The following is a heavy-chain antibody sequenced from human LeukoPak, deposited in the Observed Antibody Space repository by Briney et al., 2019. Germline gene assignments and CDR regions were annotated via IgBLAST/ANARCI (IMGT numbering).Heavy chain of an antibody. CDR3: ARDPRRYYYDSSGYYYNY. CDR2: ISHDGSND. CDR1: GFTFSSYT. Sequence: GGSLRLSCAASGFTFSSYTMYWVRQAPGKGLEWVAVISHDGSNDCYADSVKGRFTISRDNSKNTLYLQINSLRAEDTAVYYCARDPRRYYYDSSGYYYNYWGQGTLVTVSS. J-gene: IGHJ4*02. V-gene: IGHV3-30-3*01. D-gene: IGHD3-22*01.